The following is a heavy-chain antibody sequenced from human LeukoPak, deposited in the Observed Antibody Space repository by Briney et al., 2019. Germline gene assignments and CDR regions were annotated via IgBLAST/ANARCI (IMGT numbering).Heavy chain of an antibody. Sequence: GGSLRLSCAASGFTFSSYGMHWVRQAPGKGLEWVAVISYDGSNKYYADSVKGRFTISRDNSKNTLYLQMNSLRAEDTAVYYCAKGPLITPLDYWGQRTLVTVSS. V-gene: IGHV3-30*18. CDR2: ISYDGSNK. J-gene: IGHJ4*02. CDR1: GFTFSSYG. CDR3: AKGPLITPLDY. D-gene: IGHD3-22*01.